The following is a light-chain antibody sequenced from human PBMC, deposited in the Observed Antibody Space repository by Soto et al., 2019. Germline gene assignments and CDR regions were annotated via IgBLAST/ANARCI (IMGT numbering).Light chain of an antibody. J-gene: IGKJ2*01. CDR2: GAS. V-gene: IGKV3-15*01. Sequence: EIVMTQSPATLSVSPGERATLSCRASQSVSSNLAWYQQKPGQAPRLLIYGASTRATGIPARFSGSGSGTEFTITISSLQSEDFAVYSCQQYNNWPPGTFGQGTKLEIK. CDR3: QQYNNWPPGT. CDR1: QSVSSN.